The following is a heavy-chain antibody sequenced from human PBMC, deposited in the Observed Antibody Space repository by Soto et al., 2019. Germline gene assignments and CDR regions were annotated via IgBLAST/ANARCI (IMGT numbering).Heavy chain of an antibody. CDR3: ARQYNWNDGHWFDP. Sequence: NPSETLSLTCAVYRGSFTDYYWSWIRQPPGKGLEWIGEINHSGSTNYNPSLKSRVTISVETSKAQFSLKLSSLTAADTAVYYCARQYNWNDGHWFDPWGQGTLVTVSS. CDR1: RGSFTDYY. D-gene: IGHD1-1*01. CDR2: INHSGST. J-gene: IGHJ5*02. V-gene: IGHV4-34*01.